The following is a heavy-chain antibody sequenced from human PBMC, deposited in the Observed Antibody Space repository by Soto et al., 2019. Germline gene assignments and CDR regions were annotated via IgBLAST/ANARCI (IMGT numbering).Heavy chain of an antibody. J-gene: IGHJ5*02. CDR1: GFTFSSYA. D-gene: IGHD3-22*01. CDR3: AKDNSSGYYGWFDP. CDR2: ISGSGGST. V-gene: IGHV3-23*01. Sequence: GSLRLSCAASGFTFSSYAMSWVRQAPGKGLEWVSAISGSGGSTYYADSVKGQFTISRDNSKNTLYLQMNSLRAEDTAVYYCAKDNSSGYYGWFDPWGQGTLVTVSS.